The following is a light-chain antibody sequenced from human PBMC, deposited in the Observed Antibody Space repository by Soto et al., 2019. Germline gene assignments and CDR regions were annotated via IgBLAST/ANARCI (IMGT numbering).Light chain of an antibody. CDR3: QEAASFPIN. Sequence: DIQMTQSPFTLSASVVDRFTTTFRASQSIGDSLAWYQQKPGKAPYLLIYTGSSLQRGVPSRFSGSGSGTDFTLTINSLQPEDFATYYCQEAASFPINFGQGTRREIK. V-gene: IGKV1-12*01. CDR2: TGS. J-gene: IGKJ5*01. CDR1: QSIGDS.